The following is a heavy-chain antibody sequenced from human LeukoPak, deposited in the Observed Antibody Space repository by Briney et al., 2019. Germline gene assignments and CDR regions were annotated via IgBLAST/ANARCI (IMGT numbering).Heavy chain of an antibody. CDR3: ARADYSSLSFDY. J-gene: IGHJ4*02. Sequence: GGSLRLSCAASGFTFSSYSMNWVRQAPGKGLEWVSSISSSSSYIYYADSVKGRFTISRDNAKNSLYLQMSSLRAEDTAVYYCARADYSSLSFDYWGQGTLVTVSS. D-gene: IGHD6-6*01. CDR1: GFTFSSYS. V-gene: IGHV3-21*01. CDR2: ISSSSSYI.